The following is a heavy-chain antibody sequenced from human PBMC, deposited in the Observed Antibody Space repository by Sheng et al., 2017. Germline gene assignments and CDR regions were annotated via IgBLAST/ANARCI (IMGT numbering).Heavy chain of an antibody. CDR3: AKGGGSYNSGSRYFDY. Sequence: EVQLLESGGGLVQPAGSLRLSCAASGFTFSSYAMTWVRQAPGKGPEWVAIIGGGGLNKYYADSVKGRFTISRDNSKNTLYLQMNSLRVEDTALYYCAKGGGSYNSGSRYFDYWGQGTLVTVSP. D-gene: IGHD3-10*01. J-gene: IGHJ4*02. CDR2: IGGGGLNK. V-gene: IGHV3-23*01. CDR1: GFTFSSYA.